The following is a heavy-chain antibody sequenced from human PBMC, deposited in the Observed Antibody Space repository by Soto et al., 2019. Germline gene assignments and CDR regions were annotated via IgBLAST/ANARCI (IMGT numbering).Heavy chain of an antibody. CDR2: INPNSGGT. J-gene: IGHJ4*02. D-gene: IGHD4-17*01. V-gene: IGHV1-2*04. CDR1: GYTFTGYY. CDR3: ARGGGDYGGNRLLRFDY. Sequence: ASLKVSCKASGYTFTGYYMHWVRQAPGQGLEWMGWINPNSGGTNYAQKFQGWVTMTRDTSISTAYMELSRLRSDDTAVYYCARGGGDYGGNRLLRFDYWGQGTLVTVS.